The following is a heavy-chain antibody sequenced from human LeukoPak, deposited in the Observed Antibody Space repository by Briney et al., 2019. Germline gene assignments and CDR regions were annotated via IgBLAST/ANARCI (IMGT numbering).Heavy chain of an antibody. Sequence: ESLTLSCKGSGYSFTSFWIDWVRQMPGKGLEGMGVIYPGDSDTRYSPSFQGQVTISADKSISTAYLQWSSLKASDIAMYYCARKGYNYGYVDFWGQGTLVTVSS. CDR3: ARKGYNYGYVDF. D-gene: IGHD5-18*01. J-gene: IGHJ4*02. CDR2: IYPGDSDT. V-gene: IGHV5-51*01. CDR1: GYSFTSFW.